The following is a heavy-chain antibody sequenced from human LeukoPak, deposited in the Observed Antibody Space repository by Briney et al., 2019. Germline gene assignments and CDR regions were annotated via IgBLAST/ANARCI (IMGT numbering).Heavy chain of an antibody. Sequence: PSETLSLTCTVSGGSISSYYWSWIRQPAGKGLEWIGRIYTSGSTNYNPSLKSRATMSVDTSKNQFSLKLSSVTAADTAVYYCAREDIVVVVAAGITNWFDPWGQGTLVTVSS. V-gene: IGHV4-4*07. CDR3: AREDIVVVVAAGITNWFDP. CDR1: GGSISSYY. CDR2: IYTSGST. D-gene: IGHD2-15*01. J-gene: IGHJ5*02.